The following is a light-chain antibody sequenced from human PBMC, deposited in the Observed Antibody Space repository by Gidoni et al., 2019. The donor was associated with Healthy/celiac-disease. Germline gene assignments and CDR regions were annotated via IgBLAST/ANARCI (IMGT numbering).Light chain of an antibody. J-gene: IGLJ3*02. V-gene: IGLV2-14*03. CDR1: SSAVGGYNY. CDR2: DVS. Sequence: QSALTQPASVSGSPGQSITISCTGTSSAVGGYNYVSWYQPHPGKAPKLMIYDVSNRPSGVSNRFSGSKSGNTASLTTSGLQAEDEADYYCSSYTSSSTLPNWVFGGGTKLTVL. CDR3: SSYTSSSTLPNWV.